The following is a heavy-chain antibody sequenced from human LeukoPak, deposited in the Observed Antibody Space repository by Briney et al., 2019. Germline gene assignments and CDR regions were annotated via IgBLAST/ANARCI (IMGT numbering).Heavy chain of an antibody. Sequence: SQTLSLTCTVSGGSVSSGSYYWSWIRQPPGKGLEWIGYIYYSGSTNYNPSLKSRVTISVDTSKNQFSLKLSSVTAADTAVYYCARAWELLYAFDIWGQGTMVTVSS. V-gene: IGHV4-61*01. CDR3: ARAWELLYAFDI. J-gene: IGHJ3*02. CDR2: IYYSGST. CDR1: GGSVSSGSYY. D-gene: IGHD1-26*01.